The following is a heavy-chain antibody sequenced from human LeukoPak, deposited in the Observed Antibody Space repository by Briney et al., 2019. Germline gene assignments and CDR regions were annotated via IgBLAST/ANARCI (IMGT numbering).Heavy chain of an antibody. D-gene: IGHD3-10*01. J-gene: IGHJ5*02. Sequence: GASVKVSCKLSGDTLTELSMHWVRQSPGKGLEWMGCFVPEDGETIYAQKFQGRVTMTEDTSTDTAYMELSSLRSDDTAVYYCATVGYYGSGSYPFDPWGQGTLVTVSS. V-gene: IGHV1-24*01. CDR2: FVPEDGET. CDR1: GDTLTELS. CDR3: ATVGYYGSGSYPFDP.